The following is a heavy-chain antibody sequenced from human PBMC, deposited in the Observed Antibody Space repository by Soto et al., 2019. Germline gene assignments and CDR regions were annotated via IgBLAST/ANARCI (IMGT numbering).Heavy chain of an antibody. D-gene: IGHD6-6*01. CDR1: GFNVSSNY. CDR3: ARARRSYSSSSGYYYYGMDV. Sequence: EVQLVESGGGLIQPGGSLRLSCAASGFNVSSNYMSWVRQAPGKGLESASVIYSGGSTYYADSVKGRFTISRDNSKNTLYLQMNSLRAEDTAVYYCARARRSYSSSSGYYYYGMDVW. V-gene: IGHV3-53*01. J-gene: IGHJ6*01. CDR2: IYSGGST.